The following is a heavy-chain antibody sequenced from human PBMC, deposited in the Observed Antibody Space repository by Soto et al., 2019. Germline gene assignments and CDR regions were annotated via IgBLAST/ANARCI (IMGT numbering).Heavy chain of an antibody. CDR2: ISSSSSYI. CDR1: GFTFSSYS. CDR3: ARDRWRRYSSSWYPRAYYHGMDV. D-gene: IGHD6-13*01. Sequence: GGSLRLSSADSGFTFSSYSMNWVLRAPGKWLEYVSSISSSSSYIYYADSVKGRFTISRDNAKDSLYLQMNSLRAEDPAVSYCARDRWRRYSSSWYPRAYYHGMDVWGQGSTVTVS. J-gene: IGHJ6*02. V-gene: IGHV3-21*01.